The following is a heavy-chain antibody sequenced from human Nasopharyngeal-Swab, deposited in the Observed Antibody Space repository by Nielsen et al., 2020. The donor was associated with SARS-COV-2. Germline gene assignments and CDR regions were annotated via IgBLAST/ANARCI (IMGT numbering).Heavy chain of an antibody. V-gene: IGHV3-21*01. CDR1: GFTFSSYS. CDR2: ITSSSTYT. J-gene: IGHJ6*02. Sequence: GGSLRLSCAASGFTFSSYSMNWVRQAPGKGLEWVSAITSSSTYTYYADSVKGRFTISRDNARNSLYLQMNSLRAEDTAVYYCARDCSGGSCRYGMDVLGQGTTVTVSS. D-gene: IGHD2-15*01. CDR3: ARDCSGGSCRYGMDV.